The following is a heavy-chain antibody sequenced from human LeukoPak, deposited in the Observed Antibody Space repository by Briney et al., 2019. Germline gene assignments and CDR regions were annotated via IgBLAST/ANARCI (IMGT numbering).Heavy chain of an antibody. J-gene: IGHJ4*02. CDR2: ISYSGST. V-gene: IGHV4-59*08. CDR3: ARHPELYFFDY. Sequence: SETLSLTCTVSAGPISSYYWSWIRQPPGRGLEWIGYISYSGSTNYNPSLKSRVTISADTSKNQVSLTLSSVTAADTAVYYCARHPELYFFDYWGQGTLVTVSS. CDR1: AGPISSYY. D-gene: IGHD3-10*01.